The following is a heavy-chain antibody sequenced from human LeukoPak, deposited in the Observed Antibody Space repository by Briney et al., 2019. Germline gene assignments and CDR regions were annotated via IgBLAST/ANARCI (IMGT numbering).Heavy chain of an antibody. CDR1: GFTFGSYA. Sequence: GSLRLSCAASGFTFGSYAMSWIRQPPGKGLEWIGYIYYSGSTNYNPSLKSRVTISVDTSKNQFSLKLSSVTAADTAVYYCARVGETMVRGAAYYFDYWGQGTLVTVSS. J-gene: IGHJ4*02. CDR2: IYYSGST. CDR3: ARVGETMVRGAAYYFDY. D-gene: IGHD3-10*01. V-gene: IGHV4-59*12.